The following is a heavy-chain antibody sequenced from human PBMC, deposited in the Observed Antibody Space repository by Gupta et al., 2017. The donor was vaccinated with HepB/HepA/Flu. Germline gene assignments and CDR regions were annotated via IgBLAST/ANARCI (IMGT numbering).Heavy chain of an antibody. CDR1: GFTFDDYA. CDR2: FQFYNDWT. Sequence: EVQLVESGGGLVQPGRSLKLSCTVSGFTFDDYAMHWVSQTPGKGLGWGLGFQFYNDWTGLCDPVKGRITIPRGKGKNVRYLTNERLRTGDKGLYHCVKDLSPGGMDVWGQGTTVTVSS. V-gene: IGHV3-9*01. CDR3: VKDLSPGGMDV. J-gene: IGHJ6*02.